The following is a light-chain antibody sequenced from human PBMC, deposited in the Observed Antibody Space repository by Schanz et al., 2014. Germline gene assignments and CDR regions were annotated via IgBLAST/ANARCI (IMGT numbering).Light chain of an antibody. J-gene: IGLJ3*02. CDR1: SSDVGGYNY. CDR2: DVT. V-gene: IGLV2-8*01. Sequence: QSALTQPASVSGSPGQSITISCTGTSSDVGGYNYVSWYQHHPGKAPKFMIYDVTKRPSGVPDRFSGSKSGNTASLTVSGLQAEDEADYYCTSYAGSYTWVFGGGTKLTVL. CDR3: TSYAGSYTWV.